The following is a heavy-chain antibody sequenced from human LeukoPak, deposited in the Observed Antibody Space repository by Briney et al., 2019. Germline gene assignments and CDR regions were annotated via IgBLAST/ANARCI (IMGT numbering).Heavy chain of an antibody. CDR2: ISSSSSTI. CDR1: GFTFSSYS. CDR3: AKDSSSSSWYNWFDP. J-gene: IGHJ5*02. V-gene: IGHV3-48*01. D-gene: IGHD6-13*01. Sequence: GGSLRLSCAASGFTFSSYSMNWVRQAPGKGLEWASYISSSSSTIYYADSVKGRFTISRDNSKNTLYLQMNSLRVEDTAIYYCAKDSSSSSWYNWFDPWGQGTLVTVSS.